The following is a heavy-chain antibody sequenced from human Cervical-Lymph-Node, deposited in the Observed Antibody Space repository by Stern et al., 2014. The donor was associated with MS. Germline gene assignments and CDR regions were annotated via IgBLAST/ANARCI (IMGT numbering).Heavy chain of an antibody. J-gene: IGHJ3*02. D-gene: IGHD3-22*01. V-gene: IGHV3-23*04. CDR1: GFTFSDYS. CDR2: VSGSGATT. CDR3: ARDQYASSYYYDSRGYAFDI. Sequence: EVQLVESGGGLVQPGGSLRLSCAASGFTFSDYSMSWVRQAPGEGLEWISGVSGSGATTYYADSVKGRFTISRDNSKNTLYLQMNSLRAEDTAVYNCARDQYASSYYYDSRGYAFDIWGHGTMVTVSS.